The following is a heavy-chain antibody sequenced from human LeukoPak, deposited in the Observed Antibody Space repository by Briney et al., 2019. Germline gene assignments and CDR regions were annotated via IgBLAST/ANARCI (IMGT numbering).Heavy chain of an antibody. Sequence: SETLSLTCTVSGGSISSYYWSWIRQPAGKGLEWIGRIYTSGSTNYNPSLKSRVTISVDTSRNQFSLKLSSVTAADTAVYYCARGPNSSAPDYWGQGTLVTVSS. CDR3: ARGPNSSAPDY. D-gene: IGHD6-19*01. CDR2: IYTSGST. J-gene: IGHJ4*02. CDR1: GGSISSYY. V-gene: IGHV4-4*07.